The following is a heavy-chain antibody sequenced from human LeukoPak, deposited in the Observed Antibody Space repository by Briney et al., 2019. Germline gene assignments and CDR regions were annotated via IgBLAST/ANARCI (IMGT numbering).Heavy chain of an antibody. CDR2: IYYSGST. CDR1: GASISNYY. J-gene: IGHJ4*02. Sequence: PSETLSLTCTVSGASISNYYWTWIRQPPGKGLEWIGYIYYSGSTNYNPSLKSRVTISVDTSKNQFSLKLSSVTAADTAMYYCARLYYDSSAYFPDYWGRGTLVTVSS. V-gene: IGHV4-59*08. D-gene: IGHD3-22*01. CDR3: ARLYYDSSAYFPDY.